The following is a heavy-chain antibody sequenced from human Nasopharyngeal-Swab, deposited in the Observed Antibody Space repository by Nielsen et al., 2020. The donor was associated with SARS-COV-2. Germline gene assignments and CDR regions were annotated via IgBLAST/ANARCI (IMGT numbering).Heavy chain of an antibody. CDR2: TYRSGSGSS. CDR3: ARIIRRRGWHSHVDY. Sequence: SETLSLTCTVSGDSISRSDDYWGWIRQTPGKGLEWIVSTYRSGSGSSYYNPSLKSRVTISIVPSKNLFSLNLKSVTAADTAVYYCARIIRRRGWHSHVDYWGQGTLVTVSS. D-gene: IGHD6-19*01. CDR1: GDSISRSDDY. J-gene: IGHJ4*02. V-gene: IGHV4-39*07.